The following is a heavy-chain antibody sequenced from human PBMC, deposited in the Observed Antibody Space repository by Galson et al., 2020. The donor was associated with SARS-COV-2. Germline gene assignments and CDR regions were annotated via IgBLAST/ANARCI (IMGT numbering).Heavy chain of an antibody. Sequence: SETLSLTCGVNGVSLRGYYWSWIRQPPGGGLEWIGELNHSGTTNYNPSLESRVTISIDTSEKRFSLKVTSMTAADTATYYCARGRGNSDFWGQGTLVTVSS. CDR2: LNHSGTT. CDR1: GVSLRGYY. J-gene: IGHJ4*02. V-gene: IGHV4-34*01. CDR3: ARGRGNSDF. D-gene: IGHD2-21*02.